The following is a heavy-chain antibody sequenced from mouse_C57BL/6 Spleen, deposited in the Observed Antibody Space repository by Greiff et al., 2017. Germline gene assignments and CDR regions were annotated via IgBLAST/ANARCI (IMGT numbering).Heavy chain of an antibody. Sequence: VQLQQSGPELVKPGASVKISCKASGYSFTSYYIHWVKQRPGQGLEWIGWINPGSGNNKYNEKFKGKATLTADTSSSTAYMQLSSLTSEDSAVYYCARSDYDGAWFAYWGQGTLVTVSA. J-gene: IGHJ3*01. CDR2: INPGSGNN. D-gene: IGHD2-4*01. CDR1: GYSFTSYY. CDR3: ARSDYDGAWFAY. V-gene: IGHV1-66*01.